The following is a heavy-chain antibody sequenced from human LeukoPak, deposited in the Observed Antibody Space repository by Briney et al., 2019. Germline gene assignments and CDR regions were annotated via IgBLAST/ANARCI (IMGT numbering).Heavy chain of an antibody. CDR3: ARSYDSSGSPFDY. Sequence: PGRSLRLSCAASGFTFSSYAMHWVRQAPGKGLEWVAVISYDGSNKYYAVSVKGRFTISRDNSKNTLYLQMNSLRAEDTAVYYCARSYDSSGSPFDYWGQGTLVTVSS. CDR2: ISYDGSNK. V-gene: IGHV3-30-3*01. D-gene: IGHD3-22*01. CDR1: GFTFSSYA. J-gene: IGHJ4*02.